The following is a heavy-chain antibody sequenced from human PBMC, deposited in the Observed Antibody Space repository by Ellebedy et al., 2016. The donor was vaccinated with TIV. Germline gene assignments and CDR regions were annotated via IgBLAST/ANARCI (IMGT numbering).Heavy chain of an antibody. Sequence: SETLSLXXAVYGGSFSGYYWSWIRQPPGKGLEWIGAINHSGSSNYNPSLKSRVTISVDTSKNQFSLKLSSVTAADTAFYYCARAPPSSGTLFYWGQGTLVTVSS. J-gene: IGHJ4*02. V-gene: IGHV4-34*01. CDR3: ARAPPSSGTLFY. D-gene: IGHD3-10*01. CDR2: INHSGSS. CDR1: GGSFSGYY.